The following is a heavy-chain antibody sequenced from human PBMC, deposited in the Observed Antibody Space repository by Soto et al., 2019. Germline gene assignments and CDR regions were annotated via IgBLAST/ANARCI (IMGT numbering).Heavy chain of an antibody. D-gene: IGHD6-6*01. Sequence: PSETLSLTCTVSGGSISSSSYYWGWIRQPPGKGLEWIGSIYYSGSTYYNPSLKSRVTISVDTSKNQFSLKLSSVTAADTAVYYCASPQGSVTGSSFLREYYYYGMDVWGQGTTVTVSS. J-gene: IGHJ6*02. CDR1: GGSISSSSYY. V-gene: IGHV4-39*01. CDR2: IYYSGST. CDR3: ASPQGSVTGSSFLREYYYYGMDV.